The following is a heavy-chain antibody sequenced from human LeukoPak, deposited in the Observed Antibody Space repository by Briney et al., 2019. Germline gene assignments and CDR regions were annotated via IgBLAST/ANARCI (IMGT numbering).Heavy chain of an antibody. CDR2: FDPEDGET. D-gene: IGHD3-22*01. Sequence: GASVKVSCKVSGYTLTELSMHWVRQAPGKGLEWMGGFDPEDGETIYAQKFQGRVTMTEDTSTDTAYMELSSLRSEDTAVYYCATARLYYYDSSGYLRYWGQGTLVTVSS. CDR3: ATARLYYYDSSGYLRY. J-gene: IGHJ4*02. CDR1: GYTLTELS. V-gene: IGHV1-24*01.